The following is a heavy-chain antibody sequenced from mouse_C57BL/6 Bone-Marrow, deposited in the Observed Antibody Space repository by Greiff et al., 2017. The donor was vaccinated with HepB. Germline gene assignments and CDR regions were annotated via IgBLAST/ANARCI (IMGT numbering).Heavy chain of an antibody. CDR3: ARHQNDGSSYYFDY. Sequence: EVKLVESGGGLVQPGGSLKLSCAASGFTFSDYYMYWVRQTPEKRLEWVAYISNGGGSTYYPDTVKGRFTISRDNAKNTLYLQMSRLKSEDTAMYYCARHQNDGSSYYFDYWGQGTTLTVSS. CDR1: GFTFSDYY. J-gene: IGHJ2*01. CDR2: ISNGGGST. V-gene: IGHV5-12*01. D-gene: IGHD1-1*01.